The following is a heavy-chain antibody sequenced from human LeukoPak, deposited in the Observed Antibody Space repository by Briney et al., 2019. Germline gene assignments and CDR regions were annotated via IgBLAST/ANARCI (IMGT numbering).Heavy chain of an antibody. CDR2: IRRSGNTL. J-gene: IGHJ4*02. V-gene: IGHV3-48*01. CDR3: VRDPNALDY. Sequence: GGSLRLSCVASGFTFSSYSMNWVRQAPGRGLEWVSYIRRSGNTLYYADSVKGRFTISRDNAKNSLYLQMNSLRAEDTAVYYCVRDPNALDYWGQGTLVTVSS. D-gene: IGHD2-2*01. CDR1: GFTFSSYS.